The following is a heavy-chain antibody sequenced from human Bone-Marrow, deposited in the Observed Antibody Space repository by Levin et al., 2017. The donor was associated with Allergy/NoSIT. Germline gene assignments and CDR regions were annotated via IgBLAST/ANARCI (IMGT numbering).Heavy chain of an antibody. V-gene: IGHV1-46*01. CDR1: GYTFTSYY. D-gene: IGHD2-8*01. CDR2: INPSGGST. CDR3: ARACGYCTNGVCYTYYYYGMDV. J-gene: IGHJ6*02. Sequence: ASVKVSCKASGYTFTSYYMHWVRQAPGQGLEWMGIINPSGGSTSYAQKFQGRVTMTRDTSTSTVYMELSSLRSEDTAVYYCARACGYCTNGVCYTYYYYGMDVWGQGTTVTVSS.